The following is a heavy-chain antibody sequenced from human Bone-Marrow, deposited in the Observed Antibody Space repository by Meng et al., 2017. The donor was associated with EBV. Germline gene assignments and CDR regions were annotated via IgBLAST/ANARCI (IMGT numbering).Heavy chain of an antibody. V-gene: IGHV4-34*01. D-gene: IGHD3-10*01. CDR1: AGPFIVFY. CDR2: TNHSGST. CDR3: ARGPGRGVVARRAFSIGDY. J-gene: IGHJ4*02. Sequence: GTCLFIASDPLYPTTAVYAGPFIVFYWSWIRQPPVTGLEWIGETNHSGSTNYNPSLKSRVTISVDTSKKQFSLKLSSVPAADTAVYYCARGPGRGVVARRAFSIGDYWGQGTLVTVSS.